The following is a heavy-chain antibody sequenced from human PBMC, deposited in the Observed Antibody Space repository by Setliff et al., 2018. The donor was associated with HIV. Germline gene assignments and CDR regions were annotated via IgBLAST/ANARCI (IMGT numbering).Heavy chain of an antibody. CDR1: GVSTSSANHY. D-gene: IGHD3-10*01. V-gene: IGHV4-31*02. J-gene: IGHJ4*02. CDR3: ATGYYYGSGKYSAFDF. CDR2: VYYNGNS. Sequence: PSETLSLTCRVSGVSTSSANHYWTWVRQSPEKGLEWIGFVYYNGNSYYNPSLNSRVSISLDTSQNQFSLHLLSVTDADTAIYYCATGYYYGSGKYSAFDFWGLGTLVTVSS.